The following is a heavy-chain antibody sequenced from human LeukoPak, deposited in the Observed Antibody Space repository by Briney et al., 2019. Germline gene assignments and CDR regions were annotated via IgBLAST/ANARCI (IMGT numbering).Heavy chain of an antibody. CDR1: GYTFTGYY. V-gene: IGHV1-2*02. CDR3: ARDEAYIVGAPFDY. J-gene: IGHJ4*02. CDR2: INPNSGGT. D-gene: IGHD1-26*01. Sequence: ASVKVSCKASGYTFTGYYMHWVRQAPGQGLEWMGWINPNSGGTNYAQKFQGRVTMTRDTSISTAYMELSRLRSDDTAVYYCARDEAYIVGAPFDYWGQGTLVTVSS.